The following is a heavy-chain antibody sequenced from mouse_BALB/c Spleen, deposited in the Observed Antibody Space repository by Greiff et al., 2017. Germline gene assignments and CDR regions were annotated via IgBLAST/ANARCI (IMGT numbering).Heavy chain of an antibody. J-gene: IGHJ4*01. V-gene: IGHV2-9*02. CDR2: IWASGST. D-gene: IGHD1-1*01. CDR3: ARDRVLRSYYAMDY. CDR1: GFSLTSYG. Sequence: VHLVESGPGLVAPSQSLSITCTVSGFSLTSYGVHWVRQPPGKGLEWLGVIWASGSTNYNSALMSRLSISKDNSKSQVFLKMNSLQTDDTAMYYCARDRVLRSYYAMDYWGQGTSVTVSS.